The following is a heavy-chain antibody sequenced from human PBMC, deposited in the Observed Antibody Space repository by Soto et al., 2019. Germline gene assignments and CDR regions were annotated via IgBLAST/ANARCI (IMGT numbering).Heavy chain of an antibody. V-gene: IGHV3-30*18. J-gene: IGHJ6*02. CDR3: AKEVVLTITGRYNYFGMDV. D-gene: IGHD5-12*01. CDR2: ISYDGSNK. Sequence: PVGSLRLSCAASGFAFSSYGMHWVRQAPGKGLEWVAHISYDGSNKYYADSVKGRFTISRDNSKNTLYLQMNSLRAEDTAVYYCAKEVVLTITGRYNYFGMDVWGQGTTVTVSS. CDR1: GFAFSSYG.